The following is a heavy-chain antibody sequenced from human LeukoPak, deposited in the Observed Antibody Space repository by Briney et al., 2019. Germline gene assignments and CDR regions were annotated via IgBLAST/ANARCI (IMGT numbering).Heavy chain of an antibody. J-gene: IGHJ4*02. CDR2: IWYDGSNK. CDR1: GFTFSSYG. D-gene: IGHD1-26*01. V-gene: IGHV3-33*06. Sequence: GGSLRLSCAASGFTFSSYGMHWVRQAPGKGLEWVAVIWYDGSNKYYADSVKGRFTISRDNSKNTLYLQMNSLRAEDTAVYYCAKDLGFPGKLLYFDYWGQGTLVTVSS. CDR3: AKDLGFPGKLLYFDY.